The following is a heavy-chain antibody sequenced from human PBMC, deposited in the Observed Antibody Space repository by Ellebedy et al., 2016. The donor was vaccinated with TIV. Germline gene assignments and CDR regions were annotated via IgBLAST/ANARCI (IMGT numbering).Heavy chain of an antibody. CDR1: GFTFSTYW. Sequence: PGGSLRLSCAASGFTFSTYWMSWVRQAPGKGLEWVANIKEDGSDKYYVGSVQGRFTISRDNAKNSLYLQMNSLRVEDTAMYYCARDPMRGGDFDHWGQGTLVTVSS. J-gene: IGHJ4*02. CDR2: IKEDGSDK. CDR3: ARDPMRGGDFDH. V-gene: IGHV3-7*04. D-gene: IGHD3-10*01.